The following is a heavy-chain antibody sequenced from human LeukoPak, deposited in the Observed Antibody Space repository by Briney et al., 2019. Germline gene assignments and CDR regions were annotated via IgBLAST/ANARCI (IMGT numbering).Heavy chain of an antibody. CDR2: ISYDGSNE. CDR3: ARVGYYASGPFSYFDY. CDR1: GFTFSGYA. Sequence: GGSLRLSCAASGFTFSGYAMHWVRQAPGKGLEWVAVISYDGSNEYYADSVKGRFTISRDNSKNTLYLQMNSLSVEDTAVYYCARVGYYASGPFSYFDYWGQRTLVTVSS. V-gene: IGHV3-30-3*01. D-gene: IGHD3-10*01. J-gene: IGHJ4*02.